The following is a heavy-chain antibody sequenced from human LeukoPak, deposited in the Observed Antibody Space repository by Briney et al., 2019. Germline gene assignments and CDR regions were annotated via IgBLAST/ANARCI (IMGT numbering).Heavy chain of an antibody. Sequence: PGGSLRLPYAASGFTFRSYWMHWVRQAPGQGLVCVSRINSDGSSTSYADSVKGRFTISRDNAKNTVYLQMNSLRAEDTAVYYCARKGSYGNYSVYWGQGALVTVSS. J-gene: IGHJ4*02. CDR2: INSDGSST. CDR1: GFTFRSYW. V-gene: IGHV3-74*01. D-gene: IGHD4-11*01. CDR3: ARKGSYGNYSVY.